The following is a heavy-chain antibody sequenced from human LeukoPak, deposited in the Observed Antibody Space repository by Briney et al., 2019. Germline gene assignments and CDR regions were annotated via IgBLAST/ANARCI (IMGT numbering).Heavy chain of an antibody. CDR3: ARDLFETYDSDY. CDR1: GFNFGIYS. Sequence: GGSLRLSCAASGFNFGIYSLNWVRQAPGKGLEWLSYISAGSTIYYADSVKGRFTISRDNANNLLYLQMNSLRAEDTAVYYCARDLFETYDSDYWGQGILVTVSS. J-gene: IGHJ4*02. CDR2: ISAGSTI. V-gene: IGHV3-48*01. D-gene: IGHD5-12*01.